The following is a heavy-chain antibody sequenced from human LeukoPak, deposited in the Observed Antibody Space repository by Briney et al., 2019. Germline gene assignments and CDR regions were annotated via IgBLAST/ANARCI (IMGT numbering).Heavy chain of an antibody. CDR1: GFTFSSYS. D-gene: IGHD6-19*01. V-gene: IGHV3-21*01. J-gene: IGHJ4*02. Sequence: GGSLRLSCAASGFTFSSYSMNWVRQAPGRGLEWVSSISSSSSYTYYADSVKGRFTISRDNAKNSLYLQMNSLRAEDTAVYYCARGAVWGQGTLVTVSS. CDR2: ISSSSSYT. CDR3: ARGAV.